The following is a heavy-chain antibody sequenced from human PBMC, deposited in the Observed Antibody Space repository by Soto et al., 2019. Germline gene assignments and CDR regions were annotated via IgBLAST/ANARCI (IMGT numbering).Heavy chain of an antibody. Sequence: QVQLVQSGAEVKKPGASVKVSCKASGYTFTGYAMHWVRQAPGQRLEWMGWINAGNGNTKYSQKFQGRVTITRDTSASTAYMELSSLRSEDTAVYYCARSITFGGVIVDYFDYWGQGTMVTVSS. CDR2: INAGNGNT. D-gene: IGHD3-16*02. CDR1: GYTFTGYA. J-gene: IGHJ4*02. CDR3: ARSITFGGVIVDYFDY. V-gene: IGHV1-3*01.